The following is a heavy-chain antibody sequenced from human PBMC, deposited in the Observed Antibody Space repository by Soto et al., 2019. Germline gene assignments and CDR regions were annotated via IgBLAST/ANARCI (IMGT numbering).Heavy chain of an antibody. CDR1: GYSFTSYW. J-gene: IGHJ2*01. V-gene: IGHV5-10-1*01. Sequence: PGESLKISCKGSGYSFTSYWIGWVRQMPGKGLEWMGRIDPSDSYTNYSPSFQGHVTISADKSISTAYLQWSSLKASDTAMYYCARLRDIVVVTAIPSYYWYFDLWGRGTLVTVSS. CDR3: ARLRDIVVVTAIPSYYWYFDL. CDR2: IDPSDSYT. D-gene: IGHD2-21*02.